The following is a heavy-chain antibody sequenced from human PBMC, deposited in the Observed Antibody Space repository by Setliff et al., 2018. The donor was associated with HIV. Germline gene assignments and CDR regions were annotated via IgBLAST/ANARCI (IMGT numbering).Heavy chain of an antibody. D-gene: IGHD4-17*01. CDR2: NYYSGTT. CDR3: ARHRRDTTAISDY. V-gene: IGHV4-39*07. CDR1: GASISSSSHY. J-gene: IGHJ4*02. Sequence: SETLSLTCTVSGASISSSSHYWGWIRRPPGKGLEWMGFNYYSGTTYHNPSIRSRVAISLDTSRNQFSLDLSSVTAADTAVYFCARHRRDTTAISDYWGRGALVTVSS.